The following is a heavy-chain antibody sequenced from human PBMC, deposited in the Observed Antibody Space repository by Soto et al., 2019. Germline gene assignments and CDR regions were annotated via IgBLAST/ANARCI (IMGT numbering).Heavy chain of an antibody. D-gene: IGHD3-16*01. V-gene: IGHV4-59*01. CDR2: IYYSGST. J-gene: IGHJ4*02. CDR1: GGSISNSY. CDR3: ARKPQRRGNFDY. Sequence: SETLSLTCTVSGGSISNSYWSWIRQSPGKGLEWIGYIYYSGSTNYNPSLKSRVSISVDTSKNHFSLKVTSVTAADTAVYYCARKPQRRGNFDYWGQGTLVTAPQ.